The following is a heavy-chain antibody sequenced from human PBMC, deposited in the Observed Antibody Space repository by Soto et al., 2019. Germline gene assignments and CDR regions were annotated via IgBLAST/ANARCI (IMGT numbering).Heavy chain of an antibody. CDR1: GYSFTTYW. CDR2: IYPGDSDT. D-gene: IGHD6-25*01. J-gene: IGHJ6*02. V-gene: IGHV5-51*01. Sequence: PGESLKISCKCSGYSFTTYWIGWVRQMPGKGLEWMGIIYPGDSDTRYSPSFQGQVTISADKSISTAYLQWCSLKASDTAMYCCARLGGAARTRWDPGYYYDYCGMDVWGQGSTVTV. CDR3: ARLGGAARTRWDPGYYYDYCGMDV.